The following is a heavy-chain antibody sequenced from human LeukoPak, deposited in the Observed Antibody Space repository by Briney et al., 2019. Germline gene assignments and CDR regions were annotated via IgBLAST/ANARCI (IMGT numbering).Heavy chain of an antibody. Sequence: PSETLSLTCTVSGGSISSYYWSWIRQPPGKGLEWIGSIYHSETTYYNPSLKSRVIISVDTSKNQFSLKLNSVTAADTAVYYCGRPNPDSSGYYGSFDPWGQGILVTVSS. V-gene: IGHV4-59*05. CDR2: IYHSETT. CDR3: GRPNPDSSGYYGSFDP. D-gene: IGHD3-22*01. CDR1: GGSISSYY. J-gene: IGHJ5*02.